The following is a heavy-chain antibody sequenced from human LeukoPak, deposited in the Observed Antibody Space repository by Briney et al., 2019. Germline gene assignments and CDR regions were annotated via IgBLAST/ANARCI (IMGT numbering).Heavy chain of an antibody. CDR2: INPNSGGT. Sequence: ASVKVSCKASGYTFTGYYMHWVRQAPGQGLEWMGWINPNSGGTNYAQKFQGRVTMTRDTSISTAYMELSRLRSDDTAVYYCASPGGQGSGSYSTLYYYYYGMDVWGQGTTVTVSS. D-gene: IGHD3-10*01. CDR1: GYTFTGYY. CDR3: ASPGGQGSGSYSTLYYYYYGMDV. J-gene: IGHJ6*02. V-gene: IGHV1-2*02.